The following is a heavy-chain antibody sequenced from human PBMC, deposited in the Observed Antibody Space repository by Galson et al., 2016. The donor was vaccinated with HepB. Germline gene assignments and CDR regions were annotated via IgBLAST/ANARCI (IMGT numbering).Heavy chain of an antibody. CDR3: ARAEDCFGDCPQKYYLDF. CDR1: GFTFNNAW. CDR2: SDSTSRYI. J-gene: IGHJ4*02. D-gene: IGHD2-21*02. V-gene: IGHV3-21*04. Sequence: SLRLSCAASGFTFNNAWMNWVRLAPGKGLEWVSSSDSTSRYIYYADSVRGRFTISRDNAQKSLYLQMNSLRAEDTALYYCARAEDCFGDCPQKYYLDFWGRGTLVTVSS.